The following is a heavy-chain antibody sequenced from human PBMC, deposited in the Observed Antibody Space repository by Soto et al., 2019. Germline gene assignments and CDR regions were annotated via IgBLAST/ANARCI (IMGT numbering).Heavy chain of an antibody. CDR1: GYTFTSYG. Sequence: ASVKVSCKASGYTFTSYGISWVRQAPGQGLEWMGWINPNSGGTNYAQKFQGWVTMTRDTSISTAYMELSRLRSDDTAVYYCARGGHAQTPLSSGTGNWFDPWGQGTLVTVSS. CDR2: INPNSGGT. V-gene: IGHV1-2*04. CDR3: ARGGHAQTPLSSGTGNWFDP. D-gene: IGHD6-19*01. J-gene: IGHJ5*02.